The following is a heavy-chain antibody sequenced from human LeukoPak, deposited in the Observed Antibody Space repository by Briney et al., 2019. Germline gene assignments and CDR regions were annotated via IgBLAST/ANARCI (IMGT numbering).Heavy chain of an antibody. J-gene: IGHJ4*02. CDR2: IKSKTDGGAT. CDR3: ARRYGSGNFGDY. V-gene: IGHV3-15*01. D-gene: IGHD3-10*01. Sequence: GGSLRLTCVASGFTFKNAWVNWVRQAPGKGLEWVGRIKSKTDGGATDYAAPVKGRFTISRDDSKNTLYLQMNSLKGEDTAVYYCARRYGSGNFGDYWGQGTLVTVSS. CDR1: GFTFKNAW.